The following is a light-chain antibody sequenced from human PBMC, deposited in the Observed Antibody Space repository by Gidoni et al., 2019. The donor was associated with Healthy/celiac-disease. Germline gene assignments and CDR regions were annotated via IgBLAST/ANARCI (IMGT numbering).Light chain of an antibody. CDR1: QSVSSY. Sequence: IVLTPSPATLSLSPGERATLSCRASQSVSSYLAWYQQNPGQAPRLLIYDASNRATGIPARFSGSGSGTDFTLTISSLEPEDFAVYYCQQRSNWPPSITFGQGTRLEIK. CDR2: DAS. CDR3: QQRSNWPPSIT. V-gene: IGKV3-11*01. J-gene: IGKJ5*01.